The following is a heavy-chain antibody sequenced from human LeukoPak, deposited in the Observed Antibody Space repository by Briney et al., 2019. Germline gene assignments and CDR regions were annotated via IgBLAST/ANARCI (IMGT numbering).Heavy chain of an antibody. Sequence: GGSLRLSCVASGFTFSSYNMNWVRQAPGKGLEWLSYISSSSSTIYYADSVKGRFTISRDNAKNSLYLQMNSLRAEDTAVYYCARDHGIAGTTPLFDSWGQGTLVTVSS. J-gene: IGHJ4*02. D-gene: IGHD1-20*01. CDR3: ARDHGIAGTTPLFDS. CDR1: GFTFSSYN. V-gene: IGHV3-48*04. CDR2: ISSSSSTI.